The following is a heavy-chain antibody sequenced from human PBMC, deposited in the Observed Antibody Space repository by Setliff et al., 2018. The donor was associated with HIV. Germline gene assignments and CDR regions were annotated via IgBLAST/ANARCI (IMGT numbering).Heavy chain of an antibody. Sequence: SLRLSCAASGFTFVSCAMNWVRQAPGKGLEWVSSITGGESSTNYADSVKGRFTISRDNSKNTLYVQMNSLRADDTAIYYCVRDLTTIVTRKVFDIWGQGTMVTVSS. CDR2: ITGGESST. D-gene: IGHD4-4*01. CDR3: VRDLTTIVTRKVFDI. J-gene: IGHJ3*02. CDR1: GFTFVSCA. V-gene: IGHV3-23*01.